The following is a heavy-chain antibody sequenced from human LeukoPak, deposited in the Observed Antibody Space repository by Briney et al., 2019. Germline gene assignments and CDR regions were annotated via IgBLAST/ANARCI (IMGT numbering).Heavy chain of an antibody. D-gene: IGHD4-23*01. Sequence: SETLSLTCTVSGGSISSGDYYWSWIRQPPGKGLEWIGYIYYSGSTYYNPSLKSRVTISVDTSKNQFSLKLSSVTAADTAVYYCARDLLNEGNHLDYWGQGTLVTVPS. CDR1: GGSISSGDYY. CDR3: ARDLLNEGNHLDY. V-gene: IGHV4-30-4*01. J-gene: IGHJ4*02. CDR2: IYYSGST.